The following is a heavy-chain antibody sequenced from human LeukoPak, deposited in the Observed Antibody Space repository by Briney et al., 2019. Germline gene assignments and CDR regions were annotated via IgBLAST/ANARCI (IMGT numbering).Heavy chain of an antibody. CDR2: IRYDGSNK. V-gene: IGHV3-33*08. J-gene: IGHJ3*02. Sequence: GGSLRLSCAASGFTVSSNYMSWVRQAPGKGLEWVAFIRYDGSNKYYADSVKGRFTISRDNSKNTLYLQVNSLRAEDTAVYYCASEMLGYDAFDIWGQGTMVTVSS. D-gene: IGHD7-27*01. CDR1: GFTVSSNY. CDR3: ASEMLGYDAFDI.